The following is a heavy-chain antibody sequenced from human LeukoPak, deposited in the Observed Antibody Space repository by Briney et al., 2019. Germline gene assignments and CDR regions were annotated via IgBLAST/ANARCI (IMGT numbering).Heavy chain of an antibody. D-gene: IGHD5-18*01. V-gene: IGHV1-8*01. Sequence: ASVKVSCKASGYTFTSYDINWVRQATVQGLEWMGWMNPNSCNTGYAQKFQGRVTMTRNTSISTAYMELSSLRSEDTAVYYCARDTRKKWIQLWLRLNAFDIWGQGTMVTVSS. J-gene: IGHJ3*02. CDR1: GYTFTSYD. CDR3: ARDTRKKWIQLWLRLNAFDI. CDR2: MNPNSCNT.